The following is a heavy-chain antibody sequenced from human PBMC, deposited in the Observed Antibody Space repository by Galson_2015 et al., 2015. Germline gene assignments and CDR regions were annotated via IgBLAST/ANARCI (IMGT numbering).Heavy chain of an antibody. CDR2: ISSSGSTI. CDR3: ARSEYSGYDFELLRYYFDY. V-gene: IGHV3-48*03. Sequence: SLRLSCAASGFTFSSYEMNWVRQAPGRGLEWVSYISSSGSTIYYADSVKGRFTISRDNAKNSLYLQMNSLRAEDTAVYYCARSEYSGYDFELLRYYFDYWGQGTLVTVSS. D-gene: IGHD5-12*01. J-gene: IGHJ4*02. CDR1: GFTFSSYE.